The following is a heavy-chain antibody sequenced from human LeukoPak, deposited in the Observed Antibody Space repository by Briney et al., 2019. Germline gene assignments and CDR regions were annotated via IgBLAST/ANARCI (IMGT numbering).Heavy chain of an antibody. V-gene: IGHV3-53*01. D-gene: IGHD2-15*01. Sequence: GGSLRLSCAASGFTVSSKYMSWVRQAPGKGLEWVSVIYSGGSTYYADSVKGRFTISRDNSKNTLYLQMNSLKAEDTAVYYCARVRKSSGGSCCTFDYWGQGTLVTVSS. J-gene: IGHJ4*02. CDR2: IYSGGST. CDR1: GFTVSSKY. CDR3: ARVRKSSGGSCCTFDY.